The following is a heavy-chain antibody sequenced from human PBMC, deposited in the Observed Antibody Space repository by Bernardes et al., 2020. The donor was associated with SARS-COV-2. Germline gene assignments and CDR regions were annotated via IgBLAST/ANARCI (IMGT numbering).Heavy chain of an antibody. D-gene: IGHD2-15*01. Sequence: ASVKVSCEASGYTFTAYYLHWVRQAPGQGLEWMGWINPRNGGANYAQKFQGRVTMTRDTSINTAYLELTRLTSDDTAIYYCAKLPVNLFCGVGSCGYCAPWGQGTLVTVSS. CDR3: AKLPVNLFCGVGSCGYCAP. J-gene: IGHJ5*02. CDR2: INPRNGGA. V-gene: IGHV1-2*02. CDR1: GYTFTAYY.